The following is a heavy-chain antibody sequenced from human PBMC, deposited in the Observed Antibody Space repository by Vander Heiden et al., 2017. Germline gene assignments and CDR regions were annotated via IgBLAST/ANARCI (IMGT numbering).Heavy chain of an antibody. Sequence: EVQLCVSGGGLAQPGGSLRLSCAASEFTFSNYAKTWVRQAPGKGLEWVSTITGSGDSTYYADSVKGRFTISRDNSKNTLYLQMNSLRAEDTALYYCAKGRPVSLFDYWGQGTLVTVSS. V-gene: IGHV3-23*01. CDR3: AKGRPVSLFDY. CDR2: ITGSGDST. J-gene: IGHJ4*02. CDR1: EFTFSNYA.